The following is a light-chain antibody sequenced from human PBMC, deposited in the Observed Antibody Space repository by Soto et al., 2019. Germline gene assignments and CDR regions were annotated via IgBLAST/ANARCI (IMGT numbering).Light chain of an antibody. Sequence: IQLTQSPSSLSASVGDRVTFTRRASEDISSYLVLYQQKPGAAPKLLIYAASALHSGVPSRFSGSGSGTDFTLTISSLHPEDFAVYFCQQFKNYPITFGQGTRLEIK. CDR3: QQFKNYPIT. CDR2: AAS. V-gene: IGKV1-9*01. J-gene: IGKJ5*01. CDR1: EDISSY.